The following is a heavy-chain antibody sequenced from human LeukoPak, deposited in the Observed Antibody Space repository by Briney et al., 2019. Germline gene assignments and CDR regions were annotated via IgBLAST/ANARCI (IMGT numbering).Heavy chain of an antibody. D-gene: IGHD3-3*01. Sequence: GGSLRLSCAASGFTFSSYGMHWVRQAPGKGLEWVAFIRYDGSNKYYADSVKGRFTISRDNSKNTLYLQMNSLRAEDTAVYYCAKDLLEVTIFGVGYWGQGTLVTVSS. V-gene: IGHV3-30*02. J-gene: IGHJ4*02. CDR2: IRYDGSNK. CDR3: AKDLLEVTIFGVGY. CDR1: GFTFSSYG.